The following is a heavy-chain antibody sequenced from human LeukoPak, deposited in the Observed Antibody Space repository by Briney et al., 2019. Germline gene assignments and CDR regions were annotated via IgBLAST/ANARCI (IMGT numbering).Heavy chain of an antibody. Sequence: GGSLRLSCAASGFTFSSYSMNWVRQAPGKGLEWVSYISSSSNYINYADSVKGRFTISRDSAKNSLYLQMNSLRAEDTAVYYCARDESLVRGAAFDYWGQGTLVTVSS. V-gene: IGHV3-21*01. CDR3: ARDESLVRGAAFDY. CDR1: GFTFSSYS. D-gene: IGHD3-10*01. CDR2: ISSSSNYI. J-gene: IGHJ4*02.